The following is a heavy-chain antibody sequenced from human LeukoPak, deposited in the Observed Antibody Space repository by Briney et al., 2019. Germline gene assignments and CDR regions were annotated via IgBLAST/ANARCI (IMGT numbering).Heavy chain of an antibody. J-gene: IGHJ4*02. CDR1: EFTFSNYA. D-gene: IGHD1-26*01. CDR2: LSGSGAST. CDR3: GLDGGMCIGGNNCFHFDY. V-gene: IGHV3-23*01. Sequence: PGGSLRLSCAASEFTFSNYAMSWVRQGTGKGLEWVSGLSGSGASTYYADSVKGRFTISRDNSKNTLYLQMNSLRAEDTAVYYCGLDGGMCIGGNNCFHFDYWGQGTLVTVSS.